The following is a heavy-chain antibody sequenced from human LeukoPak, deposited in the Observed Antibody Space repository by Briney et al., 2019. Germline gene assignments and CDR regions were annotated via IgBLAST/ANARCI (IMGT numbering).Heavy chain of an antibody. CDR1: GFTFSAYA. CDR2: ISNNGGSS. J-gene: IGHJ4*02. CDR3: ATESGTYDSHPFDY. D-gene: IGHD3-22*01. V-gene: IGHV3-64D*09. Sequence: PGGSLRLSCSASGFTFSAYAMYWVRQAPGKGLEYVSGISNNGGSSFYADSVKGRFTISRDNSKNTLYLQMSSLRAEDTAVYYCATESGTYDSHPFDYWGQGTLVTVSS.